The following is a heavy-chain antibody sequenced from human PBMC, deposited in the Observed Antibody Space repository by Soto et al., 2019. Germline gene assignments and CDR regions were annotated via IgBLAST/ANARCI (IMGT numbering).Heavy chain of an antibody. D-gene: IGHD6-13*01. J-gene: IGHJ6*02. CDR2: IIPILGIA. CDR3: ARDSPIAATHYYGMDV. CDR1: GGTFSSYT. V-gene: IGHV1-69*04. Sequence: GASVKVSCKASGGTFSSYTISWVRQAPGQGLEWMGRIIPILGIANYAQKFQGRVTITADKSTSTAYMELSSLRSEDTAVYYCARDSPIAATHYYGMDVWGQGTTVTVSS.